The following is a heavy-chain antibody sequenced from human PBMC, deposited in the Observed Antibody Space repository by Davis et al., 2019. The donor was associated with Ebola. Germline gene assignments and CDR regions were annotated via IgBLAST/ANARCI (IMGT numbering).Heavy chain of an antibody. V-gene: IGHV1-69*06. J-gene: IGHJ4*02. CDR3: ARDDGPDIVATTHFDY. D-gene: IGHD5-12*01. CDR1: GYTFTSYD. CDR2: IIPIFGTA. Sequence: SVKVSCKASGYTFTSYDVNWVRQATGQGLEWMGGIIPIFGTANYAQKFQGRVTITADKSTSTAYMELSSLRSEDTAVYYCARDDGPDIVATTHFDYWGQGTLVTVSS.